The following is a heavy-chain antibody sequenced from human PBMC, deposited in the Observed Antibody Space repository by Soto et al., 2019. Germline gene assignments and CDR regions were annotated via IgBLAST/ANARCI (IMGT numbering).Heavy chain of an antibody. CDR1: GFSFRAYG. D-gene: IGHD3-3*02. CDR3: ARDDAFEDENAFDL. J-gene: IGHJ3*01. Sequence: GGSLRLSCAVSGFSFRAYGFHWVRQPPGKGLEWVAVISPKGLSDSVEGRFTISRDNSKDTLYLQMNNLRAEDTALYYCARDDAFEDENAFDLWGQGTMVTVSS. V-gene: IGHV3-33*01. CDR2: ISPK.